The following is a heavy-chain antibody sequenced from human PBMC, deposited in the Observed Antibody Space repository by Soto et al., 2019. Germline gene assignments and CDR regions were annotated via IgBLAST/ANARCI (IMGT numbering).Heavy chain of an antibody. V-gene: IGHV3-23*01. D-gene: IGHD1-7*01. CDR3: AEDLLSVRITGTTEDY. CDR2: ISGSGGST. Sequence: EVQLLESGGGLVQPGGSLRLSCAASGFTFSSYAMSWVRQAPGKGLEWVSAISGSGGSTYYADSVKGRFTISRDNSKNTLYLQMNSLRAEDTAVYYCAEDLLSVRITGTTEDYWGQGTLVTVSS. J-gene: IGHJ4*02. CDR1: GFTFSSYA.